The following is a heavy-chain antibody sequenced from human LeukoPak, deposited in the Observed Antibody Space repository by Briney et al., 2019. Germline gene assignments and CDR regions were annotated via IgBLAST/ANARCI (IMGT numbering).Heavy chain of an antibody. CDR1: GGSISSGGYY. Sequence: SETLSLTCTVSGGSISSGGYYWSWIRQHPGKGLEWIGYIYYSGSTYYNPSLKSRVTISIDTSKNQFSLKLSSVTAADTAVYYCARVVQDGYLVDYWGQGTLVTVSS. J-gene: IGHJ4*02. D-gene: IGHD5-24*01. CDR2: IYYSGST. V-gene: IGHV4-31*03. CDR3: ARVVQDGYLVDY.